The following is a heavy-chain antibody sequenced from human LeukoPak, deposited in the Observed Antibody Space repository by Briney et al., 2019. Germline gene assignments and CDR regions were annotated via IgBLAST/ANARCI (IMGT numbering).Heavy chain of an antibody. Sequence: GRSLRLSCAASGFTFSTYAIHWVRQAPGKGLEWVAVISYDGSNKYYADSVKGRFTISRDNSKNTLYLQMNSLRAEDTAVYYCAKGGIAAAGYGFDYWGQGTLVTVSS. CDR2: ISYDGSNK. V-gene: IGHV3-30-3*01. CDR1: GFTFSTYA. CDR3: AKGGIAAAGYGFDY. J-gene: IGHJ4*02. D-gene: IGHD6-13*01.